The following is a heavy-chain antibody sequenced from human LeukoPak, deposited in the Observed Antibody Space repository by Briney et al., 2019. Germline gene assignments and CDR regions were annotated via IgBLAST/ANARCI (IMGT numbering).Heavy chain of an antibody. CDR1: GVTFSSYG. Sequence: GGALRLSCAASGVTFSSYGMHWVRQAPGEGLEWVAVISYDGSNKYYADSVKGRFTISRDNSKNTLYLQMNSLRAEDTAVYYCAKDRTPEAYFDYWGQGTLVTVSS. D-gene: IGHD2-15*01. V-gene: IGHV3-30*18. CDR2: ISYDGSNK. J-gene: IGHJ4*02. CDR3: AKDRTPEAYFDY.